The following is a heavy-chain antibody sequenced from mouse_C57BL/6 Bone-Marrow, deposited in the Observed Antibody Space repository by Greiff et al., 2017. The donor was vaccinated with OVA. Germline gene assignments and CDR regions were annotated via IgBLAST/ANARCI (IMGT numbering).Heavy chain of an antibody. Sequence: DVKLEESGEGLVKPGGSLKLSCAASGFTFSSYAMSWVRQTPEKRLEWVAYISSGGDYIYYADTVKGRFTISRDTARNTLYLQMSSLKSEDTAMYYCTRGAQATLYAMDYWGQGTSVTVSS. CDR3: TRGAQATLYAMDY. D-gene: IGHD3-2*02. CDR2: ISSGGDYI. V-gene: IGHV5-9-1*02. CDR1: GFTFSSYA. J-gene: IGHJ4*01.